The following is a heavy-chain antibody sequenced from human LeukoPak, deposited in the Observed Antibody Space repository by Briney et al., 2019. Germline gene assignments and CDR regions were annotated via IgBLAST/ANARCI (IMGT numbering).Heavy chain of an antibody. CDR2: INPSGGST. V-gene: IGHV1-46*01. Sequence: ASVKVSCKASGYTFTSYYMHWVRQAPGQGLEWMGIINPSGGSTSYAQKFQGRVTMTRDTSISTAYMELSRLGSDDTAVYYCARLVKSQWLPLIDYWGQGTLVTVSS. D-gene: IGHD6-19*01. CDR1: GYTFTSYY. J-gene: IGHJ4*02. CDR3: ARLVKSQWLPLIDY.